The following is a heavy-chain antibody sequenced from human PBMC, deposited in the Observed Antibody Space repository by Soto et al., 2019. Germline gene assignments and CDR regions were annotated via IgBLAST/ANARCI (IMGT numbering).Heavy chain of an antibody. V-gene: IGHV3-48*01. CDR2: ISSSSSTI. Sequence: GGSLRLSCAASGFTFSSYSMTWVRQAPGKGLEWVSYISSSSSTIYYADSVKGRFTISRDNAKNSLYLQMNSLRAEDTAVYYCARVMRVVVAATGYYYMDVWGKGTTVTVSS. CDR1: GFTFSSYS. CDR3: ARVMRVVVAATGYYYMDV. J-gene: IGHJ6*03. D-gene: IGHD2-15*01.